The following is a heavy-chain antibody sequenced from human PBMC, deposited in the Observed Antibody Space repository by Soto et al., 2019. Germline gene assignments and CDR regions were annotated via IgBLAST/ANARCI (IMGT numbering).Heavy chain of an antibody. J-gene: IGHJ3*02. CDR2: ISAYNGNT. V-gene: IGHV1-18*01. D-gene: IGHD3-3*01. CDR3: ARDRGDYDFWSGYYPRGDAFDI. Sequence: QVQLVQSGAEVKKPGASVKVSCKASGYTFTSYGISWVRQAPGQGLEWMGWISAYNGNTNYAQKRQGRVTMTTDTSTSTAYMELRSLRSDDTAVYYCARDRGDYDFWSGYYPRGDAFDIWGQGTMVTVSS. CDR1: GYTFTSYG.